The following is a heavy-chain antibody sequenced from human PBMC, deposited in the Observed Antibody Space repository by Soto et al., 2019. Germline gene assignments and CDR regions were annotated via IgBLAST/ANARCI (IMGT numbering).Heavy chain of an antibody. J-gene: IGHJ4*02. CDR2: IDYTGGA. V-gene: IGHV4-59*08. CDR1: GGSISNYY. D-gene: IGHD2-15*01. CDR3: ARHELGYCSGGTCPYYFDY. Sequence: SETLSLTCTVSGGSISNYYWSWIRQPPGKGLEWIGYIDYTGGAKYNPSLKSRVTISVDTSQNQFSLKLTPVTAADTAVYYCARHELGYCSGGTCPYYFDYWGQGTLVTVSS.